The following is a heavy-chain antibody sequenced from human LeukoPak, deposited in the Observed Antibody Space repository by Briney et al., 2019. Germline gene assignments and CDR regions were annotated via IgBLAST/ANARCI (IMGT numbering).Heavy chain of an antibody. V-gene: IGHV7-4-1*02. CDR3: AGRIAAAGMGWFDP. CDR2: INTNTGNP. D-gene: IGHD6-13*01. CDR1: GYTFTSYA. J-gene: IGHJ5*02. Sequence: ASVKVSYEASGYTFTSYAMNWVRQAPGQGLEWMGWINTNTGNPTYAQGFTGRFVFSLDTSVSTAYLQISSLKAEDTAVYYCAGRIAAAGMGWFDPWGQGTLVTVSS.